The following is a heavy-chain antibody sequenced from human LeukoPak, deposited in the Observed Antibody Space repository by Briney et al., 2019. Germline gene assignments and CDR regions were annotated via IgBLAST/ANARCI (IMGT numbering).Heavy chain of an antibody. J-gene: IGHJ5*02. CDR3: ARDPSPAYCGGDCYRP. CDR2: IYYSGST. CDR1: GGSIISSTYY. V-gene: IGHV4-39*07. D-gene: IGHD2-21*01. Sequence: SETLSLTCTVSGGSIISSTYYWGWIRQPPGKGLEWIGNIYYSGSTYYSPSLKSRVTISVDRSKNQFSLKLSSVTAADTAVYYCARDPSPAYCGGDCYRPWGQGTLVTVSS.